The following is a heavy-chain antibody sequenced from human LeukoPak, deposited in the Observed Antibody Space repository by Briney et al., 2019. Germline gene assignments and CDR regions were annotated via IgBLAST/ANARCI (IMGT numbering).Heavy chain of an antibody. Sequence: PGGSLRLSCAASGFTFGNCWMTWVRQAPGKGLAWVANINQNGSEKYYVDSVKGRFTVSRDNAKNSLYLQMNSLRAEDTAVYYCAKRKVVVVPAAEFDYWGQGTLVTVSS. J-gene: IGHJ4*02. V-gene: IGHV3-7*01. CDR3: AKRKVVVVPAAEFDY. D-gene: IGHD2-2*01. CDR1: GFTFGNCW. CDR2: INQNGSEK.